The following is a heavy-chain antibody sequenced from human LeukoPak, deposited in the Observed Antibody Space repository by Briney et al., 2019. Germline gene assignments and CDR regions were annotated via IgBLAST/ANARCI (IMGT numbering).Heavy chain of an antibody. CDR3: ARNQYYYDSSGTDNWFDP. CDR1: GGSISSGDYY. D-gene: IGHD3-22*01. J-gene: IGHJ5*02. CDR2: IYYSGST. V-gene: IGHV4-30-4*01. Sequence: PSETLSLTCTVSGGSISSGDYYWSWIRQPPGKGLEWIGYIYYSGSTYYNPFLKSRVTISVDTSKNQFSLKLSSVTAADTAVYYCARNQYYYDSSGTDNWFDPWGQGTLVTVSS.